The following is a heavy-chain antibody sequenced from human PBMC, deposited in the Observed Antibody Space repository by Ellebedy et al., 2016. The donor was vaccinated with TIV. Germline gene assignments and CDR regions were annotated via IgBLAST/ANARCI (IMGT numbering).Heavy chain of an antibody. Sequence: GESLKISCAASGFTVSNNYMSWVRQAPGKGLEWVSVVFGGGSTYYADSVKGRFTISRDNSKHTLYLQMNSLRVEDTAVYYCARGGSTYDLPYDCWGQGTLVTVSS. J-gene: IGHJ4*02. CDR2: VFGGGST. V-gene: IGHV3-53*01. CDR1: GFTVSNNY. CDR3: ARGGSTYDLPYDC. D-gene: IGHD4-11*01.